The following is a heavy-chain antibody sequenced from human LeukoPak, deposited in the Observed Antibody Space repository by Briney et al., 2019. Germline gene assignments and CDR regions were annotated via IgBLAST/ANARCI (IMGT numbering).Heavy chain of an antibody. CDR3: ARSPVVVPAAIFFYYYYYMDV. V-gene: IGHV3-23*01. D-gene: IGHD2-2*01. Sequence: GGSLRLSCAASVFTFSNAWMSWVRQAPGKGLEWVAATSSSDSGKYHADSVRGRFTISRDNSKNTVYLQMNSLRAEDTALYYCARSPVVVPAAIFFYYYYYMDVWGKGTTVTVSS. CDR1: VFTFSNAW. J-gene: IGHJ6*03. CDR2: TSSSDSGK.